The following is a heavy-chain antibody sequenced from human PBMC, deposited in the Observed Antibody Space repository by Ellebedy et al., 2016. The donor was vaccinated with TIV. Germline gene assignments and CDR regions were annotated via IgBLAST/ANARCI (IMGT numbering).Heavy chain of an antibody. V-gene: IGHV1-18*01. Sequence: ASVKVSXXASGGTFSSYAISWVRQAPGQGLEWMGWISAYNGNTNYAQKLQGRVTMTTDTSTSTAYMELRSLRSDDTAVYYCARVAGIAVAALGYWGQGTLVTVSS. CDR2: ISAYNGNT. CDR1: GGTFSSYA. J-gene: IGHJ4*02. D-gene: IGHD6-19*01. CDR3: ARVAGIAVAALGY.